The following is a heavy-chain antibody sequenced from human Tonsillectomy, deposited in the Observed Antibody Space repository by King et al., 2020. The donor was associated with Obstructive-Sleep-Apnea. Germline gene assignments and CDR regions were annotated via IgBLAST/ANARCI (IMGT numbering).Heavy chain of an antibody. V-gene: IGHV4-38-2*02. J-gene: IGHJ3*02. CDR1: CYSISSGYY. CDR2: IFHSGGS. D-gene: IGHD6-13*01. CDR3: ARGKAAAGLNDAFDI. Sequence: QLQESGPGLVNPSETLSLTCTVSCYSISSGYYLGWIWQPPGKGLEGIGGIFHSGGSSYNPCIKSRVTISVETPKNQFSLKLSYVTAADTAVYYCARGKAAAGLNDAFDIWGQGTMVPVSS.